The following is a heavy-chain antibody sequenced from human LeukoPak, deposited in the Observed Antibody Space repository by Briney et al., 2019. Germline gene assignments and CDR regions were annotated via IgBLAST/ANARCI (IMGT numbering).Heavy chain of an antibody. CDR2: IYTSGST. CDR3: ARERGDYVWGSYRSFFDY. D-gene: IGHD3-16*02. Sequence: SQTLSLTCTVSGGSISSGNYYWSWIRQPAGKGLEWIGRIYTSGSTDYNPSLKSRVTISVDTSKNQFSLKLSSVAAADTAVYYCARERGDYVWGSYRSFFDYWGQGTLVTVSS. CDR1: GGSISSGNYY. J-gene: IGHJ4*02. V-gene: IGHV4-61*02.